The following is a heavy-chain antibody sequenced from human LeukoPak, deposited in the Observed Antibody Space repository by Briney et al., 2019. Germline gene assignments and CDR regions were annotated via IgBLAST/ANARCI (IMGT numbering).Heavy chain of an antibody. J-gene: IGHJ4*02. D-gene: IGHD1-26*01. CDR3: ARDWYPGGKTDY. CDR2: IYSGGST. V-gene: IGHV3-53*01. CDR1: GFTVSSNY. Sequence: GGSLRFSCAASGFTVSSNYMSWVRHAPGQGLEWGFVIYSGGSTYYADSVKGRFTSSRDNTKNTLYLQMNSLRAEDTAVYYCARDWYPGGKTDYWGQGTLVTVSS.